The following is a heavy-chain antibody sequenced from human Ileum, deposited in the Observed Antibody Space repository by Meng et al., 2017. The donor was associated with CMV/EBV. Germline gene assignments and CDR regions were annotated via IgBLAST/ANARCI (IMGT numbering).Heavy chain of an antibody. CDR1: GGSISSDNHY. V-gene: IGHV4-39*07. CDR2: VYYRGSV. J-gene: IGHJ4*02. D-gene: IGHD4-11*01. Sequence: QLQLQESGPRLGKPSETLSLTCTVSGGSISSDNHYWGWLRQTPGKGLEWIASVYYRGSVFYNPSLKGRVTTSIDTSENQFSLKLTSVTAADTAVYYCTSQDFSIYAGICGQGTLVTVSS. CDR3: TSQDFSIYAGI.